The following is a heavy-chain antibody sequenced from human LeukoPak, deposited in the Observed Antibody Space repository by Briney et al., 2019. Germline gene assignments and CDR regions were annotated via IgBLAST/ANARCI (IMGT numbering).Heavy chain of an antibody. J-gene: IGHJ3*02. Sequence: GGSLRLSCAASGFTFSSYSMNWVRQAPGKGLEWVSSISSSSSYIYYADSVKGRFTISRDNAKNSLYLQMNSLRAEDTALYYCAKEALDAFDIWGQGTMVTVSS. CDR2: ISSSSSYI. V-gene: IGHV3-21*04. CDR3: AKEALDAFDI. CDR1: GFTFSSYS.